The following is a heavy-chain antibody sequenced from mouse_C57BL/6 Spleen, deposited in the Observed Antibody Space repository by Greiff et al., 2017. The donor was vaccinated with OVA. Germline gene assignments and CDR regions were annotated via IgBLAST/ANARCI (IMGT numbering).Heavy chain of an antibody. CDR2: ISSGSSTI. CDR3: ASPFTTVVAPYWYFDV. V-gene: IGHV5-17*01. Sequence: DVMLVESGGGLVKPGGSLKLSCAASGFTFSDYGMHWVRQAPEKGLEWVAYISSGSSTIYYADTVKGRFTISRDNAKNTLFLQMTSLRSEDTAMYYCASPFTTVVAPYWYFDVWGTGTTVTVSS. CDR1: GFTFSDYG. J-gene: IGHJ1*03. D-gene: IGHD1-1*01.